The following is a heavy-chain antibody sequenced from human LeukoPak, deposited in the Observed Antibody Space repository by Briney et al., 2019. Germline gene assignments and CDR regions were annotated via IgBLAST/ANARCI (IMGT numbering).Heavy chain of an antibody. V-gene: IGHV3-43*02. CDR3: ARDRDTTGYEH. CDR1: GFTFEDYA. Sequence: PGGSLRLSCAASGFTFEDYAMHWVRQAPGKGLEWVSFVTGDGSSTYYADSVKGRFTISRDNSKNSLYLQMSSLRIEDTALYYCARDRDTTGYEHWGQGTLVTVSS. D-gene: IGHD3-22*01. J-gene: IGHJ1*01. CDR2: VTGDGSST.